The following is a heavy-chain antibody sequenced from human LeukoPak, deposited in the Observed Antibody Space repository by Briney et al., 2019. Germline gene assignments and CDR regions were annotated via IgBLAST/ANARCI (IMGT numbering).Heavy chain of an antibody. Sequence: GASVKLSCTASGSTFISHDINWVRQATGHGLEWMGWINLNSGNTGYGKKFQGRVNMTRETSTSKVYMELSSLRCEDTAVYYCARVKSYYYDTSDKDAFDIGGQGTMVTVPS. CDR2: INLNSGNT. V-gene: IGHV1-8*02. D-gene: IGHD3-22*01. CDR3: ARVKSYYYDTSDKDAFDI. CDR1: GSTFISHD. J-gene: IGHJ3*02.